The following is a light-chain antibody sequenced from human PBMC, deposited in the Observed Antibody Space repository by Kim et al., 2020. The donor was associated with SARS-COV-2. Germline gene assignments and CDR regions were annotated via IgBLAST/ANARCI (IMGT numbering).Light chain of an antibody. J-gene: IGKJ4*01. CDR3: MQALQTPLLT. Sequence: DIVMTQSPLSLPVTPGEPASISCRSSQSLLHSNGYNYLDWYLQKPGQSPQLLIYLGSNRASGVPDRFSGSGSGTDFTLKISRVEAEDVGVYYSMQALQTPLLTFGGGTKVDIK. CDR1: QSLLHSNGYNY. CDR2: LGS. V-gene: IGKV2-28*01.